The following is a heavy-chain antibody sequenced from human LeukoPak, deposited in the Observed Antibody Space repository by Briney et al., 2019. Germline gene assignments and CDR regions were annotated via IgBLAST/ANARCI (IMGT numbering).Heavy chain of an antibody. J-gene: IGHJ4*02. Sequence: GASVKVSCKASGYTFTSYYMHWVRQAPGQGLEWMGIINPSGGSTSYAQKFQGRVTMTRDMSTSTVYMELSSLRSEDTAVYYCARGWNIVVVTATNFDYWGQGTLVTVSS. CDR1: GYTFTSYY. D-gene: IGHD2-21*02. CDR2: INPSGGST. CDR3: ARGWNIVVVTATNFDY. V-gene: IGHV1-46*01.